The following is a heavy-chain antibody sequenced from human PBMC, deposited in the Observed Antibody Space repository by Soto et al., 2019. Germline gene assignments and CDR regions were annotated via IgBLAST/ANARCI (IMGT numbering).Heavy chain of an antibody. CDR2: VYNSGNP. D-gene: IGHD3-10*01. V-gene: IGHV4-39*01. J-gene: IGHJ4*02. CDR1: GASISSSGYY. Sequence: SETLSLTCTVSGASISSSGYYWGWIRQPPGKGLEWIGSVYNSGNPYYNPSLKSRVTISVDASKNQFSVRLSSVTAADTAVYHCARHPAGTMGLDYWGQGTLVTVSS. CDR3: ARHPAGTMGLDY.